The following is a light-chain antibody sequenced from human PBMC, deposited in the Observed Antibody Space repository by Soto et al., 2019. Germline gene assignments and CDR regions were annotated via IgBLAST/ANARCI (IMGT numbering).Light chain of an antibody. CDR3: SSYTTSVTYV. CDR2: DVS. CDR1: SSDVGAYNS. J-gene: IGLJ1*01. Sequence: QSVLTQPASVSGSPGQSITISCTGTSSDVGAYNSVSWYQQHPGKAPKLIIYDVSTRPSGISDRFSGSKSGNTASLTISGLQAEDESDYYCSSYTTSVTYVFGTGTQLTVL. V-gene: IGLV2-14*01.